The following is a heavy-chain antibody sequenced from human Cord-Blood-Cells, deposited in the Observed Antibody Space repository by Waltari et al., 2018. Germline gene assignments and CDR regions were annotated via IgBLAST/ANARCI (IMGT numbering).Heavy chain of an antibody. J-gene: IGHJ3*02. Sequence: QVQLVESGGGVVQPGRSLRLSCAASGFTFSSYGMHWVRQAPGKGLEWVAVIWYDGSNKYYADSVKGRFTISRDNSKNTLYLQMNSLRAEDTAMYYCAKQTLTGDACDIWGQGTMVTVSS. CDR1: GFTFSSYG. D-gene: IGHD7-27*01. V-gene: IGHV3-33*08. CDR2: IWYDGSNK. CDR3: AKQTLTGDACDI.